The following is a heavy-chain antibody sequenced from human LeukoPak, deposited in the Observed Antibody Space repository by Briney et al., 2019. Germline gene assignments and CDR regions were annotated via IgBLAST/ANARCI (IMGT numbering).Heavy chain of an antibody. CDR2: IYYSGST. D-gene: IGHD3-9*01. CDR3: ARTLVKGWFDP. J-gene: IGHJ5*02. Sequence: PSETLSLTCTVSGGSISSSSYYWGWIRQPPGKGLEWIGSIYYSGSTYYNPSLKSRVTISVDTSKNQFSLKLSSVTAADTAVYYCARTLVKGWFDPWGQGTLVTVSS. CDR1: GGSISSSSYY. V-gene: IGHV4-39*01.